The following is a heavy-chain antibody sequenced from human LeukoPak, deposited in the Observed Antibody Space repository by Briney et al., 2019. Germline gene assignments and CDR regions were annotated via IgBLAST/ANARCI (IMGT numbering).Heavy chain of an antibody. V-gene: IGHV5-51*01. CDR3: ARPKNWRFDY. J-gene: IGHJ4*02. CDR1: GYSFASYW. CDR2: IYPGDSDT. Sequence: GESLKISCKDSGYSFASYWIAWVRQMPGKGLEWMGIIYPGDSDTRYSPSFQGQVTISADKSISTAYLQWSSLKASDTAMYYCARPKNWRFDYWGQGTLVTVFS. D-gene: IGHD1-1*01.